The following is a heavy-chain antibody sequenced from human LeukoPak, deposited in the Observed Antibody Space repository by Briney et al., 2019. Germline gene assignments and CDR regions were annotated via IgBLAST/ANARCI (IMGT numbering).Heavy chain of an antibody. J-gene: IGHJ4*02. D-gene: IGHD6-13*01. V-gene: IGHV3-23*01. Sequence: GGSLRLSCAASGFMFSSYTMSWARQAPGKGLEWVSSIIGSGGGTNYADSVKGRFTISRDTSKNTLYLQMNSLRAEDTAIYYCAKDLWYSASSCFDYWGQGTLVTVSS. CDR2: IIGSGGGT. CDR1: GFMFSSYT. CDR3: AKDLWYSASSCFDY.